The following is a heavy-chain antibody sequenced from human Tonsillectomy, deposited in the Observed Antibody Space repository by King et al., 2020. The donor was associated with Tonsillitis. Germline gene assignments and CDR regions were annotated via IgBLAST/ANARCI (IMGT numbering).Heavy chain of an antibody. CDR1: GFTFISYA. V-gene: IGHV3-30*01. CDR2: ISDDGSNK. CDR3: ARDCIAVAGQSFDY. J-gene: IGHJ4*02. D-gene: IGHD6-19*01. Sequence: QLVQSGGGVVQPGRSLRLSCAASGFTFISYAMHWVRQAPGKGLEWVAVISDDGSNKYYADSVKGRFTISRDNSKNTLYLQMNRLRAEDTAVYYCARDCIAVAGQSFDYWGQGTLVTVSS.